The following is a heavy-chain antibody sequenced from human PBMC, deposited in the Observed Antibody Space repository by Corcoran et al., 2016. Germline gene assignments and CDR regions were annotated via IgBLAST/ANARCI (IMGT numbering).Heavy chain of an antibody. V-gene: IGHV1-2*02. CDR2: IKPNSGDT. J-gene: IGHJ6*02. Sequence: QVQLVQSGAEVKKPGASVKVSCKASGYTFTGYYLHWVRQAPGQGLEWMGWIKPNSGDTKYAQRFQGRVTMTRDTSITTAYRELSRLRSDDTAVYYCARDRRGIDVWGQGTTVTVSS. CDR1: GYTFTGYY. CDR3: ARDRRGIDV.